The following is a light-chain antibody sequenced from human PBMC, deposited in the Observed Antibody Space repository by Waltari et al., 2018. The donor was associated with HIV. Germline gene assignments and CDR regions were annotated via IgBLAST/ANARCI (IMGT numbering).Light chain of an antibody. CDR1: NSNLGSNT. CDR3: AAWDDSLSWV. CDR2: SNN. V-gene: IGLV1-44*01. J-gene: IGLJ3*02. Sequence: QSVLTQPPSASGTPGQGVSISCSGSNSNLGSNTVNWYRQLPGTAPKLLIYSNNQRPSGVPDRFSGSKSGTSASLAISGLQSEDEADYYCAAWDDSLSWVFGRGTKLTVL.